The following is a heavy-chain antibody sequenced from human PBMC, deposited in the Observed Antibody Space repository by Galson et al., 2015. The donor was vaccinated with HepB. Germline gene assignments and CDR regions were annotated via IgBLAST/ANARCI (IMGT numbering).Heavy chain of an antibody. CDR3: AKDLGTSIVVVVAALDY. V-gene: IGHV3-23*01. CDR2: ISGSGGST. Sequence: SLRLSCAASGFTFSSYAMSWVRQAPGKGLEWVSAISGSGGSTYYADSVKGRFTISRDNSKNTLYLQMNSLRAEDTAVYYCAKDLGTSIVVVVAALDYWGQGTLVTVSS. CDR1: GFTFSSYA. D-gene: IGHD2-15*01. J-gene: IGHJ4*02.